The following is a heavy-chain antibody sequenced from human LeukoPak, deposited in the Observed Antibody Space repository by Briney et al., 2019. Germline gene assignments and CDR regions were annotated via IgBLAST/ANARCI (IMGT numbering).Heavy chain of an antibody. D-gene: IGHD6-13*01. CDR2: ISYDGSNK. J-gene: IGHJ4*02. CDR1: GFTFSSYA. CDR3: ARDAPYSSSWVLGIFDY. V-gene: IGHV3-30-3*01. Sequence: PGRSLRLSCAASGFTFSSYAMHWVRQAPGKGLEWVAVISYDGSNKYHADSVKGRFTISRDNSKNTLYLQMNSLRAEDTAVYYCARDAPYSSSWVLGIFDYWGQGTLVTVSS.